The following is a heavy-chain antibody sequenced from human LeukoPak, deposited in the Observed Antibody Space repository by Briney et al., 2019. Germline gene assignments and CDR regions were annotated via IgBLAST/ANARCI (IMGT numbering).Heavy chain of an antibody. D-gene: IGHD3-16*01. CDR3: ARGYDYVWGSQSPHFDY. Sequence: ASVKVPCKASGYTFTSYDINWVRQATGQGLEWMGWMNPNSGNTGYAQKFQGRVTMTRNTSISTAYMELSSLRSEDTAVYYCARGYDYVWGSQSPHFDYWGQGTLVTVSS. CDR1: GYTFTSYD. CDR2: MNPNSGNT. V-gene: IGHV1-8*01. J-gene: IGHJ4*02.